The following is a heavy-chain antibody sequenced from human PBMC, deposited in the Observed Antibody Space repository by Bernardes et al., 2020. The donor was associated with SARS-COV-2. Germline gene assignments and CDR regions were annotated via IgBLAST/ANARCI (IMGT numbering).Heavy chain of an antibody. CDR1: GYTFTGYF. Sequence: ASVKVSCKASGYTFTGYFIHWVRQAPGQRFEWMGWINPNTGGTNYVQKFQGRVTMTRDTSITTAYMDRSRLGSDDTAYYYCARTRTKISTPGIPVDYWGQGTLVTVSS. J-gene: IGHJ4*02. D-gene: IGHD2-21*01. CDR2: INPNTGGT. CDR3: ARTRTKISTPGIPVDY. V-gene: IGHV1-2*02.